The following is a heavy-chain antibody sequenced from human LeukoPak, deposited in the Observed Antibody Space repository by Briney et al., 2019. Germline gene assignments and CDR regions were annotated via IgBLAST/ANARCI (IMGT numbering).Heavy chain of an antibody. Sequence: SETLSHTCTVPRRSISSYYWSWIPQPPGKGLEWLGYSDNGGSTNSNPSLKSRVTMSVDTSKNQFSLKLSSVTAADTAVYYCARGRRTIFGVVIPHFDYWGQGTLVTVSS. V-gene: IGHV4-59*01. CDR1: RRSISSYY. J-gene: IGHJ4*02. CDR2: SDNGGST. CDR3: ARGRRTIFGVVIPHFDY. D-gene: IGHD3-3*01.